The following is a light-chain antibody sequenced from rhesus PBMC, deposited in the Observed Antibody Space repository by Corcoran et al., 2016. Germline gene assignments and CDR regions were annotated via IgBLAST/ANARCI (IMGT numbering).Light chain of an antibody. CDR1: SSVSTS. Sequence: EIVLTQSPTSMAVPQGQRVTISCTASSSVSTSYLHWYQQQSGVPPRLLVYRTSSLSSGGPARFSGSGSGTSYTLAISRVEAEGAANYYCQQGNSIPPTFGQRTKVEIE. V-gene: IGKV3-42*01. CDR3: QQGNSIPPT. CDR2: RTS. J-gene: IGKJ1*01.